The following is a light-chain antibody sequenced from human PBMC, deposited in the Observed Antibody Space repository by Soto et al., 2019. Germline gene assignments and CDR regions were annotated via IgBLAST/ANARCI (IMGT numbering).Light chain of an antibody. Sequence: QSVLTQPTSVSGAPGQRVTISCTGSSSNIGAGYDVHWYQQLPGTAPKLLIYGNSNRPSGVPDRFSGSKSGTSASLAITGLQAEDEADYCCQSYDSSLSGSHVVFGGGTKVTVL. J-gene: IGLJ2*01. CDR1: SSNIGAGYD. CDR3: QSYDSSLSGSHVV. V-gene: IGLV1-40*01. CDR2: GNS.